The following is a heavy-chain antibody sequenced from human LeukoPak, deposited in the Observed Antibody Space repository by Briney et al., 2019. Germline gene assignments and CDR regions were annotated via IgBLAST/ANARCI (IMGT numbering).Heavy chain of an antibody. V-gene: IGHV4-59*01. CDR3: VRGHQEYYYDSSGYSNWFDP. CDR2: IYQSGST. D-gene: IGHD3-22*01. Sequence: SETLSLTCTVSGGSISNYYWSWIRQPPGKGLEWIGYIYQSGSTDYNPSLKSRVTISVDTSKNQFSLKLSSVTAADTAVYYCVRGHQEYYYDSSGYSNWFDPWGQGTLVTVSS. J-gene: IGHJ5*02. CDR1: GGSISNYY.